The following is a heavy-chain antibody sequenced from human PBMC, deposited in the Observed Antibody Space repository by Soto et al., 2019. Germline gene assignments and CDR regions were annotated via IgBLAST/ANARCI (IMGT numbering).Heavy chain of an antibody. D-gene: IGHD3-22*01. J-gene: IGHJ4*02. CDR2: IKPDGSEK. V-gene: IGHV3-7*01. CDR1: GLIVTPYW. Sequence: GGSLRLSCAASGLIVTPYWMSWVRQAPGKGLEWVANIKPDGSEKFYVDSVKGRFTISRDNAKNSLYLQMNSLRAEDTAVYYCAGETSYSDRSGSLPFGYWGQGTLVTVSS. CDR3: AGETSYSDRSGSLPFGY.